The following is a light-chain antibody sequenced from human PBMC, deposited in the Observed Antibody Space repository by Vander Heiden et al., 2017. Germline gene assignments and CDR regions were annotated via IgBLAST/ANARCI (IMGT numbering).Light chain of an antibody. CDR2: SNN. CDR1: SSNTESNT. Sequence: QSVLTQTHSASGSPGQRVTIPCSGSSSNTESNTVNWYQQLPGTAPKLLIFSNNQRHSGVPDRFSGSKSGTSASLAISGLQSEDEADYYCAAWDDSLNGNWVFGGGTKLTVL. CDR3: AAWDDSLNGNWV. J-gene: IGLJ3*02. V-gene: IGLV1-44*01.